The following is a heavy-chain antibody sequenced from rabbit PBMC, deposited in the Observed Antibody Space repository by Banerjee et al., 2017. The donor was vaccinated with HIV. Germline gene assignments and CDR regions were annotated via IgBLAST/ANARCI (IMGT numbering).Heavy chain of an antibody. CDR2: IDTGSGSA. D-gene: IGHD6-1*01. V-gene: IGHV1S45*01. Sequence: QEQLEESGGDLVKPEGSLTLTCTASGFSFSSRSVMSWVRQAPGKGLEWIGCIDTGSGSAYYASWAKGRFTISKTSSTTVTLQMTSLTAADTATYFCARAPYAYYTGDAYASFNLWGPGTLVTVS. J-gene: IGHJ4*01. CDR3: ARAPYAYYTGDAYASFNL. CDR1: GFSFSSRSV.